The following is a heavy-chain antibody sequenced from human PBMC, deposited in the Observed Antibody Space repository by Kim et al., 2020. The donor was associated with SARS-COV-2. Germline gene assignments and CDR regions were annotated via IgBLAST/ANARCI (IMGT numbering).Heavy chain of an antibody. CDR2: ISAYNGNT. CDR3: ARDPDYYGSGNPHWLNYYYCYMGV. D-gene: IGHD3-10*01. CDR1: GYTFTSYG. J-gene: IGHJ6*03. Sequence: ASVKVSCKASGYTFTSYGISWVRQAPGQGLEWMGWISAYNGNTNYAQKLQGRVTMTTDTSTSTAYMELRSLRSDDTAVYYCARDPDYYGSGNPHWLNYYYCYMGVWGKGTTVTVSS. V-gene: IGHV1-18*01.